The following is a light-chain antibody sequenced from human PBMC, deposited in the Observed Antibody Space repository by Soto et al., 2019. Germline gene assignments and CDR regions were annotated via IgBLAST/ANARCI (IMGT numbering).Light chain of an antibody. Sequence: QSALPQPASVSGSPGQSITLSCTGTSSDVGGYNYVSWYQQHPGKAPKLMIYDVSNRPSGVSNRFSGSKSRNTASLTISGLQAEDEADYYCSSYTSSSAPVVFGGGTKLTVL. CDR3: SSYTSSSAPVV. J-gene: IGLJ2*01. CDR2: DVS. CDR1: SSDVGGYNY. V-gene: IGLV2-14*01.